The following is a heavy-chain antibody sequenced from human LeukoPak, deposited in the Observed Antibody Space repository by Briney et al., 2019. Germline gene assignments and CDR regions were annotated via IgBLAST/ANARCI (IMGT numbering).Heavy chain of an antibody. Sequence: PSETLSLTCAVSGGSISSSNWWSWVRPPPGKGLEWIGEIYHSGSTNYNPSLKTRVTISVDKSKNQFSLKLSSVTAADTAVYYCARTTAWARTKFDYWGQGTLVTVSS. CDR2: IYHSGST. J-gene: IGHJ4*02. CDR1: GGSISSSNW. V-gene: IGHV4-4*02. D-gene: IGHD1-14*01. CDR3: ARTTAWARTKFDY.